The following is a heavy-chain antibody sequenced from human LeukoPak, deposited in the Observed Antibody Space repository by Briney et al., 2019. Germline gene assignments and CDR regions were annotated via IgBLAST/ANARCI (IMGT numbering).Heavy chain of an antibody. D-gene: IGHD6-6*01. CDR2: ISGSGGNT. V-gene: IGHV3-23*01. Sequence: GGSLRLSCAASGFTFSSYAMSWVRQAPGKGLEWVSAISGSGGNTYYADSVKGRFTISRDNAKNSLYLQMNSLRAEDTAVYYCAREESSSSGYYFDYWGQGTLVTVSS. CDR1: GFTFSSYA. J-gene: IGHJ4*02. CDR3: AREESSSSGYYFDY.